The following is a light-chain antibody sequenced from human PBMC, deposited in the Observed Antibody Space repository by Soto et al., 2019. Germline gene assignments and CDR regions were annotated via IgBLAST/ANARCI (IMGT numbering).Light chain of an antibody. J-gene: IGLJ2*01. V-gene: IGLV2-11*01. Sequence: QCVLTQPRSVSGSPGQSVAISCTVTSSDVGDYNDVSWYQHHPGKAPKLMIYDVSKRPSGVPDRFSGSKSGNAASLTISGLQAEDEDDYYCCSYGGRYTEVFGGGTKVTVL. CDR1: SSDVGDYND. CDR3: CSYGGRYTEV. CDR2: DVS.